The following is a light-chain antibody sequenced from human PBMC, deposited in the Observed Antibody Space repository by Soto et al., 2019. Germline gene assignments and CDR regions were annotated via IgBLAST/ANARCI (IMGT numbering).Light chain of an antibody. Sequence: DIQMTQSPTSLSASVGDRVTITCRASQDIRNFVAWYQQKPGKAPKLLIYAASTLQSGVPSRFSGSGSGTDFTLTSNSLQPDDTANYSYQKDSSVPAFGPGTKVEIK. CDR1: QDIRNF. CDR2: AAS. CDR3: QKDSSVPA. V-gene: IGKV1-27*01. J-gene: IGKJ3*01.